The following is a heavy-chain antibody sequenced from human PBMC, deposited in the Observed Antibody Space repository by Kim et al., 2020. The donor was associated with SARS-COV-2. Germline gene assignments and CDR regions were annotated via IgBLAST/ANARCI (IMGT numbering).Heavy chain of an antibody. CDR3: AKGGPYEGAEYFQH. J-gene: IGHJ1*01. Sequence: GGSLRLSCAASGFTFSSYAMSWVRQAPGKGLEWVSVIYSGGSSTYYADSVKGRFTISRDNSKNTLYLQMNSLRAEDTAVYYCAKGGPYEGAEYFQHWGQGTLVTVSS. V-gene: IGHV3-23*03. D-gene: IGHD5-12*01. CDR2: IYSGGSST. CDR1: GFTFSSYA.